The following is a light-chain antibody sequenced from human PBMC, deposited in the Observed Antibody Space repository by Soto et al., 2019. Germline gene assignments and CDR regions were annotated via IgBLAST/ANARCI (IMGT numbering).Light chain of an antibody. Sequence: EIVMTQSPATLSVSPGERATLSCRASQSVSSNLAWYQQKPGQAPRLLIYGASTRATGIPARFSGSGSGTEFTLTISRLQSADFAVYYCQQYNNWPQWTFGQGTKVEIK. J-gene: IGKJ1*01. CDR1: QSVSSN. CDR3: QQYNNWPQWT. CDR2: GAS. V-gene: IGKV3-15*01.